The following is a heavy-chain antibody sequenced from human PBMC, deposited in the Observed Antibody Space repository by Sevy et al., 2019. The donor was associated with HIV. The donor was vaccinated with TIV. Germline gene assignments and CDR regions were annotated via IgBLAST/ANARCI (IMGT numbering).Heavy chain of an antibody. D-gene: IGHD6-19*01. CDR2: ISYDGSNK. J-gene: IGHJ4*02. CDR3: ANDRIAVFDY. V-gene: IGHV3-30*18. CDR1: GFTFSSYG. Sequence: GGSLRLSCAASGFTFSSYGMHWVRQAPGKGLEWVAVISYDGSNKYYADSVKGRFTISRDNSKNTLYLQMISLRAEDTAVYYCANDRIAVFDYWGQGTLVTVSS.